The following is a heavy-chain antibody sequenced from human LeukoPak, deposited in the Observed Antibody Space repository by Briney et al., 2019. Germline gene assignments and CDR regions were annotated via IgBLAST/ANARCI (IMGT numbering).Heavy chain of an antibody. J-gene: IGHJ4*02. Sequence: SVKVSCKASGGTFSSYAISRVRQAPGQGLEWMGGIIPIFGTANYAQKFQGRVTITTDESTSTAYMELSSLRSEDTAVYYCARLLYYCSGGSCSHRHFDYWGQGTLVTVSS. CDR2: IIPIFGTA. V-gene: IGHV1-69*05. CDR3: ARLLYYCSGGSCSHRHFDY. CDR1: GGTFSSYA. D-gene: IGHD2-15*01.